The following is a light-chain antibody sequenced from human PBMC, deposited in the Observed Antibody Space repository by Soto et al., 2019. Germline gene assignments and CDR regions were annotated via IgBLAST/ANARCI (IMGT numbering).Light chain of an antibody. Sequence: DIQMTQSPSTLSASVGDRVTITCRASQSIGTWLAWYQHRPGKAPSLLIYDASTLRSGVPSRFSGSGSGTEFTLTISSLHADDFATYYCQQSDTYPLTFGQGTRLDIK. J-gene: IGKJ5*01. CDR2: DAS. CDR1: QSIGTW. V-gene: IGKV1-5*01. CDR3: QQSDTYPLT.